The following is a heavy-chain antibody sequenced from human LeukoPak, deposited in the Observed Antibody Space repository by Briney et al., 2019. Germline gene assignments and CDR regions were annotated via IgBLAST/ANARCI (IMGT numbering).Heavy chain of an antibody. Sequence: GASVKVSCKASGYTFTSYYMHWVRQAPGQGLEWMGIINPSGGSTSYAQKFQGRVTMTRDTSISTAYMELSRLRSDDTAVYYCARLKYDSHTMVRVYDYWGQGTLVTVSS. CDR3: ARLKYDSHTMVRVYDY. J-gene: IGHJ4*02. V-gene: IGHV1-46*01. D-gene: IGHD3-10*01. CDR2: INPSGGST. CDR1: GYTFTSYY.